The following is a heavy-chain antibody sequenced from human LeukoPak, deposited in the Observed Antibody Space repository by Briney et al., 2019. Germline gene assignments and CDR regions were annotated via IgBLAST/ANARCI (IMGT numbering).Heavy chain of an antibody. CDR3: ARDRFLIGGHFDY. CDR1: GGSFSGYY. J-gene: IGHJ4*02. CDR2: INHSGST. V-gene: IGHV4-34*01. Sequence: SETLSLTCAVYGGSFSGYYWSWIRQPPGKGLEWIGEINHSGSTNYNPSLKSRVTISVDTSKNQFSLKLSSVTAADTAVYYCARDRFLIGGHFDYWGQGTLVTVS. D-gene: IGHD3-22*01.